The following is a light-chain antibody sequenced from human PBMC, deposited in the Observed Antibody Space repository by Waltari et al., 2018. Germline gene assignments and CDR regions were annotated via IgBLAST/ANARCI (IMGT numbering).Light chain of an antibody. V-gene: IGLV2-14*03. CDR2: DVS. CDR1: SRYVGGYNY. J-gene: IGLJ3*02. CDR3: SSYTSSSTLWV. Sequence: QSALTQPASVSGSPGQSITISCTGTSRYVGGYNYFSWYQQHPGKAPKLMIYDVSNRPSGVSNRFSGSKSGNTASLTISGLQAEDEADYYCSSYTSSSTLWVFGGGTKLTVL.